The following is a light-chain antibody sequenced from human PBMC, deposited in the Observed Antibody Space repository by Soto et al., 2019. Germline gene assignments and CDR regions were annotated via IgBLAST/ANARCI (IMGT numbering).Light chain of an antibody. J-gene: IGLJ1*01. V-gene: IGLV1-40*01. CDR1: SSNIGEGYD. CDR2: GNR. Sequence: QAMLRHPASPCAAPGPSVTICAPGSSSNIGEGYDVHWVQQLPGTAPKLLTYGNRNRPSGVPDRFSGSKSGTSASLAITGLQAEDEADYYCQSYDSSLKVLGTGTKVTVL. CDR3: QSYDSSLKV.